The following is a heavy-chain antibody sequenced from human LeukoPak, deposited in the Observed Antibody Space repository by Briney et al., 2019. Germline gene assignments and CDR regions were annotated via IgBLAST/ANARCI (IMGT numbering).Heavy chain of an antibody. D-gene: IGHD3-3*01. CDR1: GYTFTGYY. CDR2: INPNSGGT. CDR3: ARDDYDFWSGYWGMSNWFDP. V-gene: IGHV1-2*02. J-gene: IGHJ5*02. Sequence: ASVKVSCKASGYTFTGYYMHWVRQAPGQGLEWMGWINPNSGGTNYAQKFQGRVTMTRDTSISTAYMELSRLRSDDTAVYYCARDDYDFWSGYWGMSNWFDPWGQGTLVTVSS.